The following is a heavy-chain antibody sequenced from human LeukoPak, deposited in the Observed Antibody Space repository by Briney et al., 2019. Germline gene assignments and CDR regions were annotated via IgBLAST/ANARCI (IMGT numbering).Heavy chain of an antibody. D-gene: IGHD5-24*01. CDR1: GYTFTSYD. CDR3: ARGLRDGYNYVY. J-gene: IGHJ4*02. V-gene: IGHV1-8*01. CDR2: MNPNSGNT. Sequence: GASVKVSCKASGYTFTSYDINRVRQATGQGLEWMGWMNPNSGNTGYAQKFQGRVTMTRNTSISTAYMELSSLRSEDTAVYYCARGLRDGYNYVYWGQGTLVTVSS.